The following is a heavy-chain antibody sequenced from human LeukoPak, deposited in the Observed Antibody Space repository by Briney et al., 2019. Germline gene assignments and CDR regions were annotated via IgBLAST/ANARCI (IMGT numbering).Heavy chain of an antibody. V-gene: IGHV4-38-2*02. Sequence: SETLSLTCTVSGYSISSGYYWGWIRQPPGKGLEWIGSIYHSGSTYYNPSLKGRVTISVDTSKNQFSLKLSSVTAADTAVYYCARGPGERSGYYAWGQGTLVTVSS. D-gene: IGHD3-3*01. J-gene: IGHJ4*02. CDR3: ARGPGERSGYYA. CDR1: GYSISSGYY. CDR2: IYHSGST.